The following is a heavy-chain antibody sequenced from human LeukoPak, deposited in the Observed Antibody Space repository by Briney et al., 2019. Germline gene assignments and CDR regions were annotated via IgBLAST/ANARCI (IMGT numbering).Heavy chain of an antibody. J-gene: IGHJ6*03. CDR2: ISYDGSNK. CDR1: GFTFSSYA. D-gene: IGHD3-10*01. Sequence: PGGSLRLSCAASGFTFSSYAMHWVRQAPGKGLEWVAVISYDGSNKYSADSVKGRFTISRDNSKNTLYLQMNSLRAEDTAVYYCARNGGRGTFYYMDVWGKGTTVTVSS. V-gene: IGHV3-30-3*01. CDR3: ARNGGRGTFYYMDV.